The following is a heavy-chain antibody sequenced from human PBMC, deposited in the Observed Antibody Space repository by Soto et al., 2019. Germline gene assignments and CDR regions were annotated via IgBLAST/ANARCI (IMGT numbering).Heavy chain of an antibody. Sequence: QVQLQESGPRLLKPSQTLSLTCTVSGGSISSGGYYWSSIRQRPGKGLEWIGYICYSGSTYYNPSLKSRVTISVDTSKNQFSLKLSSVTAADTAVYYCARDPPWFGESAPSSWGQGTLVTVSS. D-gene: IGHD3-10*01. J-gene: IGHJ4*02. CDR2: ICYSGST. CDR1: GGSISSGGYY. V-gene: IGHV4-31*03. CDR3: ARDPPWFGESAPSS.